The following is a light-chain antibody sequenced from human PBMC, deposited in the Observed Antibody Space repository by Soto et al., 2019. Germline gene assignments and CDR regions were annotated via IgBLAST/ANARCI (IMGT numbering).Light chain of an antibody. CDR1: QNVSSSY. J-gene: IGKJ1*01. Sequence: EIVLTQSPGTLSLSPGERATLSCRASQNVSSSYLAWYQQKPGQAPWLLIYDASSRATGIPDRFSGSGSGTDFTLTISKLEPEDFAVYYCQQYGSSPRTFGQGTKVEIK. CDR3: QQYGSSPRT. V-gene: IGKV3-20*01. CDR2: DAS.